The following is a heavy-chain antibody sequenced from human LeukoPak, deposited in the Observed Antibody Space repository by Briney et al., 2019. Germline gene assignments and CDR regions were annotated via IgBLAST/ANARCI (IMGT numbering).Heavy chain of an antibody. V-gene: IGHV4-59*01. J-gene: IGHJ6*02. D-gene: IGHD6-19*01. CDR1: GGSISSYY. CDR3: ARVRVAVAGTRDYYYYGMDV. Sequence: PSGALSLTCTVSGGSISSYYWGWIRQPPGEGLEWIGYIYYSGSTNYNPSLKSRVTISVDTSKNQFSLKLSSVTAADTAVYYCARVRVAVAGTRDYYYYGMDVWGQGTTVTVSS. CDR2: IYYSGST.